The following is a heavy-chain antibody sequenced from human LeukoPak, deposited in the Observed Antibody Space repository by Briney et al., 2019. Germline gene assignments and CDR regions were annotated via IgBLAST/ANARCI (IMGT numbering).Heavy chain of an antibody. CDR3: ARGHDSLLWFGELLFDY. J-gene: IGHJ4*02. CDR2: INHSGST. D-gene: IGHD3-10*01. CDR1: GGSFSGYY. V-gene: IGHV4-34*01. Sequence: SETLSLTCGVYGGSFSGYYWSWIRQPPGKGLEWIGEINHSGSTNYNPSLKSRVTISVDTSKNQFSLKLSSVTAADTAVYYCARGHDSLLWFGELLFDYWGQGTLVTVYS.